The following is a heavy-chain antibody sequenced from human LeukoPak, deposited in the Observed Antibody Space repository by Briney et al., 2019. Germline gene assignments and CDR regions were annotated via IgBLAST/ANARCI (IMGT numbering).Heavy chain of an antibody. CDR1: GFTFSSYA. D-gene: IGHD3-10*01. CDR2: ISGSGGST. Sequence: GGSLRLSCAASGFTFSSYAMSWVRQAPGEGLEWVSAISGSGGSTYYADSVKGRFTISRDNSKNTLYLQMNSLRAEDTAVYYCARVTMVRGVPFEYFQHWGQGTLVTVSS. J-gene: IGHJ1*01. V-gene: IGHV3-23*01. CDR3: ARVTMVRGVPFEYFQH.